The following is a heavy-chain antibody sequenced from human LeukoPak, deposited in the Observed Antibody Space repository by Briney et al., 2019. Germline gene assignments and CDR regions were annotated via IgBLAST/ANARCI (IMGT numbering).Heavy chain of an antibody. CDR2: INHSGST. D-gene: IGHD3-10*01. J-gene: IGHJ4*02. Sequence: SETLSLTCAVYGGSFSGYYWSWIRQPPGKGLEWIGEINHSGSTDYNPSLKSRVTISVDTSKNQFSLKLSSVTAADTAVYYCARGRRGYYGSGSYYGYWGQGTLVTVSS. V-gene: IGHV4-34*01. CDR3: ARGRRGYYGSGSYYGY. CDR1: GGSFSGYY.